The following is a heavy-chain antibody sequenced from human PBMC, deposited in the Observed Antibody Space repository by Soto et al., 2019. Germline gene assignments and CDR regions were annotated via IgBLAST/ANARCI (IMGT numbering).Heavy chain of an antibody. V-gene: IGHV3-30-3*01. J-gene: IGHJ4*02. CDR3: ARDLGY. CDR2: ISYDGSNK. CDR1: GFTFSSYA. Sequence: QVQLVESGGGVVQPGRSLRLSCAASGFTFSSYAMHWVRQAPGKGLEWVAVISYDGSNKYYADSVKGRFTISRDNSKNPLYLQMNSLRAEGTAVYYCARDLGYWGQGTLVTVSS.